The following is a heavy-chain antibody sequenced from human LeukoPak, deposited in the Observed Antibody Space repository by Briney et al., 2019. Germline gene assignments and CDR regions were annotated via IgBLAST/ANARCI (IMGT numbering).Heavy chain of an antibody. J-gene: IGHJ4*02. CDR3: AREGVVYDSSGYSPFDY. V-gene: IGHV4-34*01. CDR1: GGSFSGYY. CDR2: INHSGST. Sequence: SETLSLTCAVYGGSFSGYYWSWIRQPPGKGLEWIGEINHSGSTNYNPSLKSRVTISVDTSKNQFSLKLSSVTAADTAVYYCAREGVVYDSSGYSPFDYWGQGTLVTVSS. D-gene: IGHD3-22*01.